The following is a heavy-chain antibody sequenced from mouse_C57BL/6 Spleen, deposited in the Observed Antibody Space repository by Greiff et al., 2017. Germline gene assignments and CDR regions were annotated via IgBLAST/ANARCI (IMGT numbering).Heavy chain of an antibody. CDR3: AHYGSSYDYFDY. V-gene: IGHV3-6*01. CDR2: ISYDGSN. Sequence: VQLQQSGPGLVKPSQSLSLTCSVTGYSITSGYYWNWIRQFPGNKLEWMGYISYDGSNNYNPSLKNRISITRDTSKNQFFLKLNSVTTEDTATYYCAHYGSSYDYFDYWGQGTTLTVSS. CDR1: GYSITSGYY. J-gene: IGHJ2*01. D-gene: IGHD1-1*01.